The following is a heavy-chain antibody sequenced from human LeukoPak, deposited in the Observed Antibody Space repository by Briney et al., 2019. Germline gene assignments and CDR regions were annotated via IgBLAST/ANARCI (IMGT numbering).Heavy chain of an antibody. V-gene: IGHV4-59*01. D-gene: IGHD2-15*01. CDR1: GDSINSNY. CDR3: ARLLAGCPGGRCRAHFDY. Sequence: SETMSLTCSVSGDSINSNYWSWMRQPPGKGLEWIGYIYYGGSTNYNPSLKSRVSMSVDTSKNQFSLNLSSVTAADTAVYHCARLLAGCPGGRCRAHFDYWGQGTLVTVSS. CDR2: IYYGGST. J-gene: IGHJ4*02.